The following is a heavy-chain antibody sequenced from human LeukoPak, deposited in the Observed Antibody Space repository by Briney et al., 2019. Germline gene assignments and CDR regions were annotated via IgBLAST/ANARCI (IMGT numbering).Heavy chain of an antibody. V-gene: IGHV1-2*02. CDR2: INPNSGGT. D-gene: IGHD3-22*01. CDR1: GYTFTVYF. CDR3: ARELNYDSSGYYFDY. J-gene: IGHJ4*02. Sequence: ASVKVSCKASGYTFTVYFMHWVRQAPGQGLEWMGWINPNSGGTNYAQKFQGRVTMTRDTSISTAYMELSRLRSHDTAVYYCARELNYDSSGYYFDYWGQGTLVTVSS.